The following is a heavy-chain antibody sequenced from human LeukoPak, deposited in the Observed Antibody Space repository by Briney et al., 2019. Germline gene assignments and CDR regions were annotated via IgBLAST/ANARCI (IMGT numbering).Heavy chain of an antibody. D-gene: IGHD2-15*01. Sequence: SETLSLTCTVSGGSISSYYWSWIRQPAGKGLEWIGRIYTSGSTNYNPSLKSRVTMSVDTSKNQFSLKLGSVTAADTAVYYCARDLPGYCSGGSCPPPGPWGQGTLVTVSS. CDR2: IYTSGST. CDR3: ARDLPGYCSGGSCPPPGP. CDR1: GGSISSYY. V-gene: IGHV4-4*07. J-gene: IGHJ5*02.